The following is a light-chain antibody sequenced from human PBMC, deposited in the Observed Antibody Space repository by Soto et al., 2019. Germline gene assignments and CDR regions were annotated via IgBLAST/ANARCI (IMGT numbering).Light chain of an antibody. Sequence: EIVMTQSPVTLSVSPGERATLSCRASQRLSSNLAWYQQKPGQAPRLLIYGVSTRATGVPARFSGSGSGTEFTLTISSLQSEDSAVYYCQQYKNWLALTFGGGTKVDIK. CDR1: QRLSSN. J-gene: IGKJ4*01. V-gene: IGKV3-15*01. CDR3: QQYKNWLALT. CDR2: GVS.